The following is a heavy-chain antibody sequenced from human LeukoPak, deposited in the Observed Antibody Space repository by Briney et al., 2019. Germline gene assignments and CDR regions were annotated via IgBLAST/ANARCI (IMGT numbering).Heavy chain of an antibody. CDR3: ARIYSSVAGSPIDY. V-gene: IGHV4-59*01. CDR2: IYYSGST. CDR1: GGSISSYY. D-gene: IGHD6-19*01. J-gene: IGHJ4*02. Sequence: SETLSLTCTVSGGSISSYYWSWIRQPPGKGLEWIGYIYYSGSTNYNPSLKSRVTISVDTSKNQFSLKLSSVTAADTAVYYCARIYSSVAGSPIDYWGQGTLVTVSS.